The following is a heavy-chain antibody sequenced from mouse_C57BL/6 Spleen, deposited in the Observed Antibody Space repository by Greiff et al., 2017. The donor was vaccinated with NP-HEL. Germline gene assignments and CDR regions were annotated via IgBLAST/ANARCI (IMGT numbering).Heavy chain of an antibody. CDR1: GYTFTSYW. Sequence: QVQLQQPGAELVKPGASVKLSCKASGYTFTSYWMHWVKQRPGQGLEWIGMIHPNSGSTNYNEKFKSKATLTVDKSSSTAYMQLSSLTSEDSAVYYCAREDWDGGFAYWGQGTLVTVSA. J-gene: IGHJ3*01. V-gene: IGHV1-64*01. D-gene: IGHD4-1*01. CDR3: AREDWDGGFAY. CDR2: IHPNSGST.